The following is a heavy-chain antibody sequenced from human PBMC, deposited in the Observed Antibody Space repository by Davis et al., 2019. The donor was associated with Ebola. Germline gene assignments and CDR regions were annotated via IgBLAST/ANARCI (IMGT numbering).Heavy chain of an antibody. Sequence: GGSLRLSCAASGFTFSSYSMNWVRQAPGKGLEWVSSISSSSSYTNYADSVKGRFTISRDNAKNSLYLQMNSLRAEDTAVYYCARDLREIFGYMDVWGKGTTVTVSS. J-gene: IGHJ6*03. CDR2: ISSSSSYT. D-gene: IGHD3-3*01. CDR3: ARDLREIFGYMDV. V-gene: IGHV3-21*01. CDR1: GFTFSSYS.